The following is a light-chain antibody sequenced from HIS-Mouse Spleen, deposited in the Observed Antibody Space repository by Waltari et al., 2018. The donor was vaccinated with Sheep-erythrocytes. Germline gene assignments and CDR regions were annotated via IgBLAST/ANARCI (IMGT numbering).Light chain of an antibody. CDR2: WAS. V-gene: IGKV4-1*01. CDR3: QQYYSTPLT. CDR1: QRVLYSPNNKNY. J-gene: IGKJ4*01. Sequence: DIVMTQSPDSLAVSLGERATIHCHSRQRVLYSPNNKNYLAWYQQTPGQPPKLLIYWASTRESGVPDRFSGSRSGTEFALTISSLQAEDVAVYYCQQYYSTPLTFGGGTKVEIK.